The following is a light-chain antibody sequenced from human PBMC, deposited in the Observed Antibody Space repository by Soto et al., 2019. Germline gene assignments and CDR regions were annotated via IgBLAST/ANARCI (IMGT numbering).Light chain of an antibody. V-gene: IGKV1-8*01. CDR2: AAS. CDR3: QQYYSYPQT. Sequence: AIRMTQSPSSLSASTGDRVTITCLASQGISSYLAWYQQKPGKAPKLLIYAASTLQSGVPSRFSGSGSGTDFTLTISCLQSEDVATYYCQQYYSYPQTLGQGTKVDIK. J-gene: IGKJ1*01. CDR1: QGISSY.